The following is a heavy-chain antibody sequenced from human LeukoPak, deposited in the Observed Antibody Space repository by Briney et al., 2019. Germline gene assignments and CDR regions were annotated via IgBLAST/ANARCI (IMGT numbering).Heavy chain of an antibody. V-gene: IGHV4-59*08. CDR2: IYYSGST. Sequence: SETLSLTCTVSGGSMSSYYWSWIRQPPGKGLEWIGYIYYSGSTNYNPSLQSRVTITVDTSKNQFSLKLSSVTAADTAVYYCAGLQDIVVVPAAPIYYYYGMDVWGQGTTVNVSS. CDR3: AGLQDIVVVPAAPIYYYYGMDV. D-gene: IGHD2-2*01. J-gene: IGHJ6*02. CDR1: GGSMSSYY.